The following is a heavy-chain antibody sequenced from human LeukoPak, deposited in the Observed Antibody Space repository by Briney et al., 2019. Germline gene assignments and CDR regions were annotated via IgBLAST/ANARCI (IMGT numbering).Heavy chain of an antibody. V-gene: IGHV4-39*07. CDR1: GGSISSSSYY. Sequence: SETLSLTCTVSGGSISSSSYYWGWIRQPPGKGLEWIGSIYYSGSTYYNPSLKSRVTISVDTSKNQFSLKLSSVTAADTAVYYCARESPVRWSVGSYFDYWGQGTLVTVSS. D-gene: IGHD3-10*01. CDR2: IYYSGST. CDR3: ARESPVRWSVGSYFDY. J-gene: IGHJ4*02.